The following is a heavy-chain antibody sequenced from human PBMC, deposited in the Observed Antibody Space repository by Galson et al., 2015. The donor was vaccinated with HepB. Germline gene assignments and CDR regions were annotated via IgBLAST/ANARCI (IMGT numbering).Heavy chain of an antibody. CDR3: ARDYYGSGSYDYYYYGMDV. D-gene: IGHD3-10*01. J-gene: IGHJ6*02. CDR2: ISYDGSNK. V-gene: IGHV3-30-3*01. Sequence: SLRLSCAASGFTFSSYAMHWVRQAPGKGLEWVALISYDGSNKYYADSVKGRFTISRDNSKNTLYLQMNSLRVEDTAVYYCARDYYGSGSYDYYYYGMDVWGQGTAVTVSS. CDR1: GFTFSSYA.